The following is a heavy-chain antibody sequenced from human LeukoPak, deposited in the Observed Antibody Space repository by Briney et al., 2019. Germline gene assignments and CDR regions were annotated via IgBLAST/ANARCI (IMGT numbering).Heavy chain of an antibody. CDR1: GFTFSSYE. V-gene: IGHV4-39*07. CDR3: ARDRTGYSGYDLFDY. Sequence: GSLRLSCAASGFTFSSYEMNWVRQPPGKGLEWIGSIYYSGSTYYNPSLKSRVTISVDKSKNQFSLKLSAVPAADTAVYYCARDRTGYSGYDLFDYWGQGTLVTVSS. J-gene: IGHJ4*02. D-gene: IGHD5-12*01. CDR2: IYYSGST.